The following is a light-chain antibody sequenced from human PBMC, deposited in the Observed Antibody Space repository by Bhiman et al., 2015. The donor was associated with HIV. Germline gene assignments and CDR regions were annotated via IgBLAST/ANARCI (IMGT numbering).Light chain of an antibody. Sequence: SYELTQPPSVSVSPGQTATITCSGDKLGDKYVCWYQQKPGQSPVLVIFNLRPSGIPDRFSGSNSGNTATLTISGTQTMDEADYYCQAWDSRTLFLFGPGTKVTVL. V-gene: IGLV3-1*01. CDR1: KLGDKY. J-gene: IGLJ1*01. CDR2: N. CDR3: QAWDSRTLFL.